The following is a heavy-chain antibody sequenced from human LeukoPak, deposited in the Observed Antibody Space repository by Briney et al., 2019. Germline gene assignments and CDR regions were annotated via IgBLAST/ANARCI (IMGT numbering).Heavy chain of an antibody. CDR2: IIPIFGTA. V-gene: IGHV1-69*01. D-gene: IGHD2-21*02. CDR3: ARDLTVPLPWGPTKGMDYFDY. J-gene: IGHJ4*02. CDR1: GGTFSSYA. Sequence: SVKVSCKASGGTFSSYAISWVRQAPGQGLEWMGGIIPIFGTANYAQKFQGRVTITADESTSTAYMELSSLRSEDTAVYYCARDLTVPLPWGPTKGMDYFDYWGQGTLVTVSS.